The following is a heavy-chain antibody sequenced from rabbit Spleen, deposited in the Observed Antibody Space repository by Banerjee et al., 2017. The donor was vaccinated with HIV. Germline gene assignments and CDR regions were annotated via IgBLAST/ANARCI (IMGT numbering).Heavy chain of an antibody. D-gene: IGHD3-1*01. J-gene: IGHJ4*01. CDR1: GFSFSNSYW. Sequence: QSLEESGGDLVKPGASLTLTCTASGFSFSNSYWICWVRQAPGKGLEWIACIYAGSSSGFTYSATWAKGRFTCSKTSSTTVTLQMTSLTTADTATYFCARASEYPYYFNLWGPGTLVTVS. CDR2: IYAGSSSGFT. CDR3: ARASEYPYYFNL. V-gene: IGHV1S40*01.